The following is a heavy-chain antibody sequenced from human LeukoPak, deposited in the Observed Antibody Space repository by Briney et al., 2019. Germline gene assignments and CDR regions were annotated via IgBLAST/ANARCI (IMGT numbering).Heavy chain of an antibody. D-gene: IGHD2/OR15-2a*01. CDR3: ATTSRFRGFDP. V-gene: IGHV4-59*01. CDR1: GGSISSYY. Sequence: SETLSLTCTVSGGSISSYYWSWIRQPPGKGLEWIGYIYYSGSTNYNPSLKSRVTISVDTSKNQFSLKLSSVTAADTAVYYCATTSRFRGFDPWGQGTLVTVSS. CDR2: IYYSGST. J-gene: IGHJ5*02.